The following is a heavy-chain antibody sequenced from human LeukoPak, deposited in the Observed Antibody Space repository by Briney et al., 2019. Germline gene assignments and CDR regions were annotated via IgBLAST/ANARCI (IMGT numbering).Heavy chain of an antibody. J-gene: IGHJ3*02. CDR3: ANVLLWWAAFDI. Sequence: QPGGSLRLSCAASGFTFSSYEMTWVRPAPGKGLEWVSYISSSGSTIYYADSVKGRFTISRDNAKNSLYLQMNSLRAEDTAVYYCANVLLWWAAFDIWGQGTMVTVSS. V-gene: IGHV3-48*03. CDR2: ISSSGSTI. D-gene: IGHD3-10*01. CDR1: GFTFSSYE.